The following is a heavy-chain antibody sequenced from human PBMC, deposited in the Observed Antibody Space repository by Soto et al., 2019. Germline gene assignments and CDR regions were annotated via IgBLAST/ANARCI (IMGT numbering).Heavy chain of an antibody. D-gene: IGHD2-15*01. CDR2: IYWDGDE. CDR3: AHKGGRGAGMDV. Sequence: QITLKESGPTLVKPTQTLTLTCTFSGFSVSTSGVGVAWIRQPPGKALEWLALIYWDGDERYSPFLQSRVTIXKDXSNIQVVLTMTNMDPVDTAPSCCAHKGGRGAGMDVWGQGTTVTGSS. CDR1: GFSVSTSGVG. V-gene: IGHV2-5*02. J-gene: IGHJ6*02.